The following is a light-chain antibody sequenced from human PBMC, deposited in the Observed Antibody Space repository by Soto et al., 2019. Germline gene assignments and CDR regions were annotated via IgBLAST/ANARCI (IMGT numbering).Light chain of an antibody. Sequence: DVEMTQSPSTLPTSIGDRVTINCRASQTVSNWLAWYQQKPGKAPKLLIYKESRLESGATSRFSASGSGTDFTLTINTLQSDDFATYLCQRYSKEPTFGQGTKLEIK. CDR1: QTVSNW. J-gene: IGKJ2*01. V-gene: IGKV1-5*03. CDR2: KES. CDR3: QRYSKEPT.